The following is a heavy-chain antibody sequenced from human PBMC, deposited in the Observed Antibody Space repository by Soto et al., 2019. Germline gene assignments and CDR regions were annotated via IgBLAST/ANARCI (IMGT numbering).Heavy chain of an antibody. CDR2: INAGNGNT. D-gene: IGHD1-1*01. CDR3: ARGRSTTGTSRIDY. J-gene: IGHJ4*02. Sequence: ASVKVSCKASGYTFTYYAIHWVRQAPGQRLEWMGWINAGNGNTKYSQKFQGRVTITRDTSASTAYMEPRSLRSEDAAVDYCARGRSTTGTSRIDYWGQGTLVTVSS. CDR1: GYTFTYYA. V-gene: IGHV1-3*01.